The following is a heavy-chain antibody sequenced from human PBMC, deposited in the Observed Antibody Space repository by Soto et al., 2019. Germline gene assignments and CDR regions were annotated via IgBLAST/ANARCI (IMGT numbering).Heavy chain of an antibody. V-gene: IGHV4-30-4*01. D-gene: IGHD5-12*01. CDR1: GGSISSGDYY. Sequence: SETLSLTCTVSGGSISSGDYYWSWIRQPPGKGLEWIGYAYYSGSTYYNPSLKSRLTISVDTSKNQFSLKLSSVTAADTAVYFCASCRDGYNEFDYRGQGTLVTVSS. J-gene: IGHJ4*02. CDR3: ASCRDGYNEFDY. CDR2: AYYSGST.